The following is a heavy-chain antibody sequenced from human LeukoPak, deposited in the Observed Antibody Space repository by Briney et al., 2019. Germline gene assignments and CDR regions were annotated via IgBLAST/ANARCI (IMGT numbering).Heavy chain of an antibody. D-gene: IGHD6-13*01. J-gene: IGHJ4*02. Sequence: WGSLTLSCASPGFTLSNYCKTLYRQPPRQGLEREANTKQDGSEKYYVYSVKGRFIISRDNAKNSLYLQMNRLSGEDTAVYYCARDFSQQLVPFDYWGQGTLVTVSS. CDR2: TKQDGSEK. CDR3: ARDFSQQLVPFDY. CDR1: GFTLSNYC. V-gene: IGHV3-7*01.